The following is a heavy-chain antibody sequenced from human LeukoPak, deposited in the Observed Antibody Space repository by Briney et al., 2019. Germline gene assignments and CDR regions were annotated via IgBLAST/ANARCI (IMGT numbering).Heavy chain of an antibody. J-gene: IGHJ4*02. Sequence: GGSLRLSCAASGFTFSNAWMSWVRQAPGKGLEWVGRIKSKTDGGTTDYAAPVKGRFTISRDDSKNTLYLQMNSLKTEDTAVYYCTSSSYYYDSADCWGQGTLVTVSS. CDR3: TSSSYYYDSADC. D-gene: IGHD3-22*01. V-gene: IGHV3-15*01. CDR1: GFTFSNAW. CDR2: IKSKTDGGTT.